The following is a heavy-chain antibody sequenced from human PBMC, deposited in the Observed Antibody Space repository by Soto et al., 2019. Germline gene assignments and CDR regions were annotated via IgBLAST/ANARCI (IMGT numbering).Heavy chain of an antibody. CDR2: TSGSGGST. Sequence: GGSLRLSCAASGLSFSSYAMSWVRQAPGKGLEWVSGTSGSGGSTYYADSVKGRFTISRDNSKNTVYLQMNSLRAEDTAVYYCAKDVYSSGWFDAFDIWGQGTMVTVSS. CDR1: GLSFSSYA. J-gene: IGHJ3*02. D-gene: IGHD6-19*01. CDR3: AKDVYSSGWFDAFDI. V-gene: IGHV3-23*01.